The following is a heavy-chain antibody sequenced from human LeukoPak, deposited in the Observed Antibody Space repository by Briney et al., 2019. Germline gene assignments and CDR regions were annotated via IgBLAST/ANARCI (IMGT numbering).Heavy chain of an antibody. J-gene: IGHJ3*02. D-gene: IGHD3-22*01. CDR3: AKEVLMRTYYYDSSGYPGDAFDI. CDR1: GFTFSSYA. CDR2: ISGSGGST. Sequence: GGSLRLSCAASGFTFSSYAMSWVRQAPGKGLEWVSAISGSGGSTYYADPVKGRFTISRDNSKNTLYLQMNSLRAEDTAVYYCAKEVLMRTYYYDSSGYPGDAFDIWGQGTMVTVSS. V-gene: IGHV3-23*01.